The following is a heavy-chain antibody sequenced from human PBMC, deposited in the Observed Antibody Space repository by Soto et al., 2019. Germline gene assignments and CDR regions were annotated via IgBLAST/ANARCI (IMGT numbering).Heavy chain of an antibody. J-gene: IGHJ3*02. CDR2: INPNSGGT. CDR1: GYTFTGYY. V-gene: IGHV1-2*04. D-gene: IGHD2-2*03. Sequence: ASVKVSCKASGYTFTGYYMHWVRQAPGQGLEWMGWINPNSGGTNYAQKFQGWVTMTRDTSISTAYMELSRLRSDDTAVYYCARDSIGYCISTSCSRGAFDIWGQGPMVTVSS. CDR3: ARDSIGYCISTSCSRGAFDI.